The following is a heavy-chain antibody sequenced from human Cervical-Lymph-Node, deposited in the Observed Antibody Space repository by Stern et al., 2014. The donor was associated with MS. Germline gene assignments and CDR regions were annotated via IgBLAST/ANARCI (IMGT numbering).Heavy chain of an antibody. J-gene: IGHJ4*02. CDR1: GFTFGTYW. Sequence: EVQLVESGGKLVQPGGSLRLSCADSGFTFGTYWMHWVRQVPGKGLVWVSRINEYGSVTDYADSVRGRFTISRDNARSTLYLQMNNLRDEDTAIYYCVRDLAGRHGQWGRGTLVTVSS. CDR3: VRDLAGRHGQ. CDR2: INEYGSVT. V-gene: IGHV3-74*01. D-gene: IGHD7-27*01.